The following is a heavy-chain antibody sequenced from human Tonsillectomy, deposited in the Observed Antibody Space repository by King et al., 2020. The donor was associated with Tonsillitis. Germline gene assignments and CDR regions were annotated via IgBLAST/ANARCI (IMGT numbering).Heavy chain of an antibody. CDR3: AGGVRGFRVEGYYFDY. D-gene: IGHD3-3*01. V-gene: IGHV3-21*01. CDR1: GFTFSSYS. CDR2: VTDSSSYI. Sequence: VQLVESGGGLVKPGGSLRLSCAASGFTFSSYSMNWVRQAPGKGLEWVSSVTDSSSYINYADSVKGRFTISRDNAKNSLYLQMDSLRAEDTAVYYCAGGVRGFRVEGYYFDYWGQGTLVTVSS. J-gene: IGHJ4*02.